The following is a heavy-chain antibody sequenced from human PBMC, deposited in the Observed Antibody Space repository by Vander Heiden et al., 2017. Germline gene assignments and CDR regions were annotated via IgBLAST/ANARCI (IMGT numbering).Heavy chain of an antibody. J-gene: IGHJ3*02. CDR3: ARDRIAVAGTTGNAFDI. V-gene: IGHV1-2*02. CDR1: GYTFPGYY. Sequence: QVQLVQSGAEVKKPGASVKVSCKASGYTFPGYYMPWVRQAPGQGLEWMGWINPNSGGTNYAQKFQGRVTMTRDTSISTAYMELSRLRSDDTAVYYCARDRIAVAGTTGNAFDIWGQGTMVTVSS. CDR2: INPNSGGT. D-gene: IGHD6-19*01.